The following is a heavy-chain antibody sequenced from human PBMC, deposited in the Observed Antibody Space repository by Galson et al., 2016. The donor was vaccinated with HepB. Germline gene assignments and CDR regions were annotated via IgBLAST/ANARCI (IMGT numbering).Heavy chain of an antibody. J-gene: IGHJ3*02. CDR2: ISGLGSNT. D-gene: IGHD2-15*01. Sequence: SLRLSCAASGFTFSDYAMGWVRQAPGRGLEWVSGISGLGSNTYYADSVKGRVTISRDNSKNTLSLQMNSLRAEDTAVYYCAKERGDCSGGTCRYHDAFDIWGQGTMVTVSS. CDR1: GFTFSDYA. V-gene: IGHV3-23*01. CDR3: AKERGDCSGGTCRYHDAFDI.